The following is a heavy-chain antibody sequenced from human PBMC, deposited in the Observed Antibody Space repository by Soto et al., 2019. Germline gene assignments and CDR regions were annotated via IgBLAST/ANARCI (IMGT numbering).Heavy chain of an antibody. Sequence: GGSLRLSCAASGFTFGSYGMNWVRQAPGKGLEWVASIRSSTKYVYYAESVKGRFTISRDNGKNSLYLQMDSLRGEDTAVYYCARVPWKTTVCGVGMRTHYLDSWGQGTPVTVSS. J-gene: IGHJ4*02. CDR3: ARVPWKTTVCGVGMRTHYLDS. CDR2: IRSSTKYV. D-gene: IGHD3-3*01. V-gene: IGHV3-21*03. CDR1: GFTFGSYG.